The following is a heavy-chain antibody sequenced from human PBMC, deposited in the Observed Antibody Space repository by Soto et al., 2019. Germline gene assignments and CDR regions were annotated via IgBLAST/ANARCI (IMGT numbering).Heavy chain of an antibody. CDR3: ATLNYYDSSVRRDNWFDP. J-gene: IGHJ5*02. D-gene: IGHD3-22*01. Sequence: LSLTCTVSGGSISSYYWSWIRQPAGKGLEWIGRIYYSGSTNYNPSLKSRVTISVDTSKNQFSLKLSSVTAADTAVYYCATLNYYDSSVRRDNWFDPWGQGTLVTVSS. CDR2: IYYSGST. V-gene: IGHV4-4*07. CDR1: GGSISSYY.